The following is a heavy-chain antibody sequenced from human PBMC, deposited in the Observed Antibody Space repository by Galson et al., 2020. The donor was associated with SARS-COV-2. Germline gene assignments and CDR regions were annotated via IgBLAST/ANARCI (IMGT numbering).Heavy chain of an antibody. CDR3: AKDLGGPGIAMVGEVDY. J-gene: IGHJ4*02. D-gene: IGHD3-10*01. CDR1: GFTFSSYA. Sequence: GGSLRLSCAASGFTFSSYAMSWVRQAPGRGLEWVSAISGSGGSTYYADSVKGRFTISRDNSKNTLYLQMNSLRAEDTAVYYCAKDLGGPGIAMVGEVDYWGQGALVTVSS. V-gene: IGHV3-23*01. CDR2: ISGSGGST.